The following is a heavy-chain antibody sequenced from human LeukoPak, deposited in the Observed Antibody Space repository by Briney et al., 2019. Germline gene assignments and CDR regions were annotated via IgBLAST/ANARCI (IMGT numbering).Heavy chain of an antibody. V-gene: IGHV4-39*01. D-gene: IGHD6-13*01. J-gene: IGHJ4*02. CDR1: GGSISSSSYY. Sequence: SETLSLTCTVSGGSISSSSYYWGWIRQPPGKGLQWIGSIYYSASTYYNPSLRSRVTISVDTSKNQFSLTLSSVTAADTAVYYCARHRPAAYSSSWFPDYWGQGSLAAVSS. CDR2: IYYSAST. CDR3: ARHRPAAYSSSWFPDY.